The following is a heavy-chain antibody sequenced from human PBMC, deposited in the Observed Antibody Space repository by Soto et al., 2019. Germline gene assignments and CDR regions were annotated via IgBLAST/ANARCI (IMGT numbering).Heavy chain of an antibody. D-gene: IGHD6-13*01. CDR3: ARDPGSSWYRENWFDP. V-gene: IGHV3-74*01. Sequence: PGGSLRLSCAAYGFTLSSYGMHWVSQAPGKGLVWVSRINSDGSSTSYADSVKGRFTISRDNAKNTLYLQMNSLRAEDTAVYYCARDPGSSWYRENWFDPWGQGTLVTVSS. CDR2: INSDGSST. J-gene: IGHJ5*02. CDR1: GFTLSSYG.